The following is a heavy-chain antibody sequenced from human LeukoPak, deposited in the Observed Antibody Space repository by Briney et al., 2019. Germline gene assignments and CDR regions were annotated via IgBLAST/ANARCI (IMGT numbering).Heavy chain of an antibody. D-gene: IGHD6-13*01. CDR3: ARVRTSSWYNDY. CDR1: GNTFRNYK. V-gene: IGHV3-48*02. J-gene: IGHJ4*02. Sequence: AALRLFNAASGNTFRNYKMIGVRQAPGKEKEWVSYISSSSSNIYYADSVKGRFTISRDNAKNSLYLQMNSLRDEDTAVYYCARVRTSSWYNDYWGQGTLVTVSS. CDR2: ISSSSSNI.